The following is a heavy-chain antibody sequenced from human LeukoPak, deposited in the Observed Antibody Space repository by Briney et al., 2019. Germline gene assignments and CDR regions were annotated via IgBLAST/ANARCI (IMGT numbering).Heavy chain of an antibody. Sequence: PSETLSLTCAVYGGSFSGYYWSWIRQPPGKGLEWIGEINHSGSTNYNPSLKSRVTISVDTSKIQFSLKLSSVTAADTAVYYCARLGYYDSSGYSIGDYWGQGTLVTVSS. CDR2: INHSGST. CDR1: GGSFSGYY. D-gene: IGHD3-22*01. V-gene: IGHV4-34*01. J-gene: IGHJ4*02. CDR3: ARLGYYDSSGYSIGDY.